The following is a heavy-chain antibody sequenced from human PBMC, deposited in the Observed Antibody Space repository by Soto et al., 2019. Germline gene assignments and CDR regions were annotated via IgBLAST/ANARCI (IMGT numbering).Heavy chain of an antibody. CDR1: GYTLTELS. D-gene: IGHD6-19*01. CDR2: FDPEDGET. CDR3: ARDHVFGVYSSGCYGVFDAFDI. Sequence: APVKVCCKVSGYTLTELSMHWVRQAPGKELEWMGGFDPEDGETIYAQKFQGRVTMTEDPSTDTAYMELSSLRSEDTAVYYCARDHVFGVYSSGCYGVFDAFDIWGQGTMVTVSS. V-gene: IGHV1-24*01. J-gene: IGHJ3*02.